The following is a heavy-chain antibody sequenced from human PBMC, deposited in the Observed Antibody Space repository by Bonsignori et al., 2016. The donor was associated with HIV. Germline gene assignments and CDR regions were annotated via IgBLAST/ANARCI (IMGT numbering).Heavy chain of an antibody. CDR1: GFSLSSSGVS. V-gene: IGHV2-5*02. Sequence: SGPTLVKPTQTLTLTCTFSGFSLSSSGVSVGWLRQPPGKALEWLALISWDDDKRYSPFLKSRLTITKDTSKNQVVLTMTNMDPADTATYYCSHSRQNYFDPWGQGTLVTVSS. CDR2: ISWDDDK. CDR3: SHSRQNYFDP. J-gene: IGHJ5*02. D-gene: IGHD1-7*01.